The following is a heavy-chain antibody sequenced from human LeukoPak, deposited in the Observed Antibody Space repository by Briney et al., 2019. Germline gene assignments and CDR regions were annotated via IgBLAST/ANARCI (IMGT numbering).Heavy chain of an antibody. Sequence: GESLKISCKGSGYSFTSYWISWVRQMPGKGLEWMGRIDPSDSYTNYSPSFQGHVTISADKSISTAYLQWSRLKASDTAMYYCAWGSGGAFDYWGQGTLVTVSS. V-gene: IGHV5-10-1*01. D-gene: IGHD3-10*01. CDR1: GYSFTSYW. CDR3: AWGSGGAFDY. J-gene: IGHJ4*02. CDR2: IDPSDSYT.